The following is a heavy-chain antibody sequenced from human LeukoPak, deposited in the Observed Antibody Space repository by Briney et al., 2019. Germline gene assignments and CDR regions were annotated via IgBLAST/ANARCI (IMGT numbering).Heavy chain of an antibody. D-gene: IGHD1-14*01. CDR1: GFTFSSYS. Sequence: GGSLRLSCAASGFTFSSYSMNWVRQAPGKGLEWVSYISSSSSTIYYADSVKGRFTISRDNARNSLYLQMNSLRAEDTAVYYCARVIASANHLWGRGTLVTVSS. J-gene: IGHJ2*01. CDR3: ARVIASANHL. CDR2: ISSSSSTI. V-gene: IGHV3-48*04.